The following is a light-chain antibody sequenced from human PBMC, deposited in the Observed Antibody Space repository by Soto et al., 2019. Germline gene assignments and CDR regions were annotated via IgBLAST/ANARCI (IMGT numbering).Light chain of an antibody. J-gene: IGLJ1*01. V-gene: IGLV2-14*01. CDR3: SSYTSGSTYV. CDR1: SSDVGGYNY. Sequence: QSVLTQPASVSGSPGQSIAISCIGSSSDVGGYNYVSWHQQHPGKAPKVVIYDASNRPSGVSDRFSGSKSGNTASLTISGLQAEDEADYYCSSYTSGSTYVFGTGTKVTVL. CDR2: DAS.